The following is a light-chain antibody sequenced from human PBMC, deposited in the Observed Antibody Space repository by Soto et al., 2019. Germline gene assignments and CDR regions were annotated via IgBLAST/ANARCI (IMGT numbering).Light chain of an antibody. J-gene: IGKJ2*01. Sequence: IQMTQSPSSLSASAGDRATITCRASQSIRSDLAWYQQKPGRAPELLIYAASTLQSGVPSRFSGSGSGTDFTLTISSLQPEDFATYFCQQDYSYPPTFGQGTKLEIK. V-gene: IGKV1-6*01. CDR3: QQDYSYPPT. CDR1: QSIRSD. CDR2: AAS.